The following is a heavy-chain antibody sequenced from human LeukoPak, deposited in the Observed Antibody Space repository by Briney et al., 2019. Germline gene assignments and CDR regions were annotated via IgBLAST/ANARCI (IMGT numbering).Heavy chain of an antibody. CDR1: GFTVSSNY. V-gene: IGHV3-66*01. CDR3: ARDRDCSGGNCYGY. CDR2: IYSGGST. J-gene: IGHJ4*02. D-gene: IGHD2-15*01. Sequence: GGSLRLSWAASGFTVSSNYMSWVRQAPGKGLEWVSVIYSGGSTYYADSVKGRFTISRDNSKNTLYLQINSLRAEDTAVYYCARDRDCSGGNCYGYWGQGTLVTVSS.